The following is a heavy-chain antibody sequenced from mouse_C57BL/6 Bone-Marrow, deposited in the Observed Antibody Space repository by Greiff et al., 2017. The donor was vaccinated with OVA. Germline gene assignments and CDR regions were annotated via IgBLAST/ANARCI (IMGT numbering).Heavy chain of an antibody. CDR3: ARDDCYYGSSYWYFDV. CDR2: ISDGGSST. CDR1: GFTFSSYA. V-gene: IGHV5-4*01. Sequence: VQLKESGGGLVKPGGSLKLSCAASGFTFSSYAMSWVRQTPEKRLEWVATISDGGSSTYYPDNVKGRFTISRDTAKNKLYLQMNHLNSEDTAMYYGARDDCYYGSSYWYFDVWGTGTTVTVSS. J-gene: IGHJ1*03. D-gene: IGHD1-1*01.